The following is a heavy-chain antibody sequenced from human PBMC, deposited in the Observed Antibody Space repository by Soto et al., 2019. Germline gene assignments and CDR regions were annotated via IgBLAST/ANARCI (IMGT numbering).Heavy chain of an antibody. Sequence: SETLSLTCTVSGCSVSSYYWSWIRQPPGKGLEWIGYIYYSGSTNYNPSLKSRVTISVDTSKNQFSLKLSSVTAADTAVYYCARGWGRYAFDIWGQGTMVTVSS. J-gene: IGHJ3*02. CDR1: GCSVSSYY. CDR3: ARGWGRYAFDI. CDR2: IYYSGST. D-gene: IGHD3-16*01. V-gene: IGHV4-59*02.